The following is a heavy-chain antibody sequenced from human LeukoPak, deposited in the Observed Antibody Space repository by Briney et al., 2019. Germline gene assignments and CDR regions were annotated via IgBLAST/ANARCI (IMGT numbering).Heavy chain of an antibody. CDR3: AKDRGYSHGFDY. V-gene: IGHV3-30*18. Sequence: PGSSLRLSCAASGFTFSSYGMHCVRQARGKGVECLAAISYDGRNKEYVDSVKGRFTISRDNSKNTLYLQMNSLRAEDTAVYYCAKDRGYSHGFDYWGQGTLVTVSS. CDR1: GFTFSSYG. CDR2: ISYDGRNK. J-gene: IGHJ4*02. D-gene: IGHD5-18*01.